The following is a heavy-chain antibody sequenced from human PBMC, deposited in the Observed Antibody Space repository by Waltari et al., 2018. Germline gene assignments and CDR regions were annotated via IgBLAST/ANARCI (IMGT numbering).Heavy chain of an antibody. CDR3: ARDPKKYNWFDP. J-gene: IGHJ5*02. CDR2: INSDGSST. CDR1: GFTFSSYW. Sequence: EVQLVESGGGLVQPGGSLRLSCAASGFTFSSYWMHWVRQAPGKGLVWVSRINSDGSSTTYADSVKGRFTISRDNAKNTLYLQMNSLRAEDTAVYYCARDPKKYNWFDPWGQGTLVTVSS. V-gene: IGHV3-74*01.